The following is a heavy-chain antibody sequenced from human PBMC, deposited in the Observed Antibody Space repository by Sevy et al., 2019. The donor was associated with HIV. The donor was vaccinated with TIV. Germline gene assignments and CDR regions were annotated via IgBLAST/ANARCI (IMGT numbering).Heavy chain of an antibody. Sequence: SETLSLTCAVFGGSLSPYYWSWIRQSPGKGLEWIGEINHNGDANYNPSLRGRVTISVDTSKNQFSLRLTSVTDADTARYFCARPGGDLWGRGTLVTVSS. V-gene: IGHV4-34*01. CDR3: ARPGGDL. D-gene: IGHD3-16*01. CDR1: GGSLSPYY. CDR2: INHNGDA. J-gene: IGHJ4*02.